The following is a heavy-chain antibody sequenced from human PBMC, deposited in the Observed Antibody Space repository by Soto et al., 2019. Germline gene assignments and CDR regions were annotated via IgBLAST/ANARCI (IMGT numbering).Heavy chain of an antibody. CDR2: IYYSGST. CDR3: ARGLSHVYYFDY. D-gene: IGHD3-16*01. V-gene: IGHV4-31*03. Sequence: SETLSLTCTVSGGSISSGGYYWSWIRQHPGKGLEWIGYIYYSGSTYYNPSLKSRVTISVDTSKNQFSLKLSSVTAADTAVYYCARGLSHVYYFDYWGQGTLVTVSS. CDR1: GGSISSGGYY. J-gene: IGHJ4*02.